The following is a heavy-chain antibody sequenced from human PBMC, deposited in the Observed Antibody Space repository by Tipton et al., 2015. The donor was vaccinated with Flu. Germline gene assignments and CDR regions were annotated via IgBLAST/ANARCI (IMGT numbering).Heavy chain of an antibody. J-gene: IGHJ4*02. V-gene: IGHV3-21*01. CDR3: ARDEDTAMVPFDY. CDR1: GFTFSSYS. CDR2: ISSSSSYI. D-gene: IGHD5-18*01. Sequence: SLRLSCAASGFTFSSYSMNWVRQAPGKGLEWVSSISSSSSYIYYADSVKGRFTISRDNAKNSLYLQMNSLRAEDTAVYYCARDEDTAMVPFDYWGQGTLVTVSS.